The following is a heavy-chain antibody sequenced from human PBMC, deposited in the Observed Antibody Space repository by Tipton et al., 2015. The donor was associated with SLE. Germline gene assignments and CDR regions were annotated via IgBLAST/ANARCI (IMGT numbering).Heavy chain of an antibody. J-gene: IGHJ3*02. CDR1: GGSISSSSYY. Sequence: TLSLTCTVSGGSISSSSYYWGWIRQPPGKGLEWIGEINHSGSTNYNPSLKSRVTISVDTSKNQFSLKLSSVTAADTAVYYCARPDCGGDCYSDAFDIWGQGTMVTVSS. CDR2: INHSGST. V-gene: IGHV4-39*07. D-gene: IGHD2-21*02. CDR3: ARPDCGGDCYSDAFDI.